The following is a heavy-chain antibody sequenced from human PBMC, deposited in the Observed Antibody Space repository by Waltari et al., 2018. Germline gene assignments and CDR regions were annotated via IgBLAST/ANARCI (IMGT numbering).Heavy chain of an antibody. Sequence: EVQLVESGGGLVQPGGSLRLSCAASGFTFSSYWMSWVRQAPGKGLEGVANIKQDGSEKYYVDSVKGRFTISRDNAKNSLYLQMNSLRAEDTAVYYCARLATVTTYDAFDIWGQGTMVTVSS. CDR2: IKQDGSEK. D-gene: IGHD4-17*01. CDR1: GFTFSSYW. V-gene: IGHV3-7*03. J-gene: IGHJ3*02. CDR3: ARLATVTTYDAFDI.